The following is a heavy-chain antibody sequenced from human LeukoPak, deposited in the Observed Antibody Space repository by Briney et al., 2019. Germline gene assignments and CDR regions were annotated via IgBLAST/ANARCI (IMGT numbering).Heavy chain of an antibody. Sequence: ASVKVSCKASGGTFSSYAISWVRQAPGQGLEWMGWISAYNGNTNYAQKLQGGVTMTTDTSTSTAYMELRSLRSDDTAVYYCARIHGRGSSSSFDYWGQGTLVTVSS. D-gene: IGHD6-6*01. J-gene: IGHJ4*02. CDR3: ARIHGRGSSSSFDY. CDR2: ISAYNGNT. V-gene: IGHV1-18*01. CDR1: GGTFSSYA.